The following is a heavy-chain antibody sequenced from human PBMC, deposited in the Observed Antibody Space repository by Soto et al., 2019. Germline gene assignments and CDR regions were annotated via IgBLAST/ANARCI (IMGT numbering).Heavy chain of an antibody. CDR1: GGSISSGGYY. J-gene: IGHJ6*02. Sequence: SETLSLTCTVSGGSISSGGYYWSWIRQHPGKGLEWIGYIYYSGSTYYNPSLKSRVTISVDTSKNQFSLKLSSVTAADTAVYYCARDCIWTGRGMDVWGQGTKVTVYS. CDR2: IYYSGST. V-gene: IGHV4-31*03. CDR3: ARDCIWTGRGMDV. D-gene: IGHD3-9*01.